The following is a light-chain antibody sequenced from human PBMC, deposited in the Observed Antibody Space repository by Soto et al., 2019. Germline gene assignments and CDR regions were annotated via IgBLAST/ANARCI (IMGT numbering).Light chain of an antibody. Sequence: DLQMTQSPSSVSASVGDRVTITCRASQGISSWVAWYQQKPGKAPNLLIYAASSLQSGVPSRFGDSGSGTEFTLTISNLQPEYFATYYCKQADTIPLTFGGGTKVEIK. CDR2: AAS. CDR3: KQADTIPLT. J-gene: IGKJ4*01. CDR1: QGISSW. V-gene: IGKV1-12*01.